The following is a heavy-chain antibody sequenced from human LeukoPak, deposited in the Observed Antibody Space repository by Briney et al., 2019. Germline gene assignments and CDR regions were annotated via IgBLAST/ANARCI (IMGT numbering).Heavy chain of an antibody. CDR2: ISGSDAGT. D-gene: IGHD2-2*01. CDR1: GFTFSSYA. V-gene: IGHV3-23*01. CDR3: AKGSRGSCSRTYCYPFDY. Sequence: PGGSLRLSCAASGFTFSSYAMRWVRQIPGKGLEWVSAISGSDAGTYYADSVKGRFTISRDNSKNTLYLQMNRLRAEDTAVYYCAKGSRGSCSRTYCYPFDYWGQGTLVTVSS. J-gene: IGHJ4*02.